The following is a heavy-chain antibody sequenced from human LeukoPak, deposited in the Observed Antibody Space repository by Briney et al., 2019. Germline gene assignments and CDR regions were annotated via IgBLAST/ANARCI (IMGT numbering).Heavy chain of an antibody. CDR3: ARGYSSGYWYFDL. J-gene: IGHJ2*01. V-gene: IGHV4-61*02. D-gene: IGHD5-18*01. Sequence: SETLSLTCTVSGGSISSGNYYWSWIRQPAGKGLEWIGRIYASGSTNHNPSLKSRVTISIDTSKNQFSLKLSSMTAADTAVYYCARGYSSGYWYFDLWGRGTLVTVSS. CDR2: IYASGST. CDR1: GGSISSGNYY.